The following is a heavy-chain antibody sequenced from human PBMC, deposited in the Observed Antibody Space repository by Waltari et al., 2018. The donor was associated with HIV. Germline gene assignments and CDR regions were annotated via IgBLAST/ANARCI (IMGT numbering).Heavy chain of an antibody. CDR3: AKDYDSSGFYYFDY. Sequence: EVHLLESGGGLVQPGGSLRLSCAASGFTFSNYAMNWVRQGPGKGLEWVSAISGSGGGRYYADSVKGRLTISRDNSKKTLYLQMNSLRAEDTAVYYCAKDYDSSGFYYFDYWGQGTLVTVSS. CDR1: GFTFSNYA. J-gene: IGHJ4*02. V-gene: IGHV3-23*01. CDR2: ISGSGGGR. D-gene: IGHD3-22*01.